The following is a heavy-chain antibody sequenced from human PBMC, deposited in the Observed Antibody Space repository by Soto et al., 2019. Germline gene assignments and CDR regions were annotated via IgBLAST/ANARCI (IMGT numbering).Heavy chain of an antibody. D-gene: IGHD1-26*01. J-gene: IGHJ4*02. Sequence: QVQLGQSGAEVRKPGASVHVSCKTSGYTFTAYYIHWVRQAPGQGLEWMGWIDPASGGTNIAQKFQGWVTMTTDTSITTAYLQLSRLTSDDTAVYYCAKSRGSYTVDYWGQGTLVTVSS. CDR1: GYTFTAYY. CDR3: AKSRGSYTVDY. V-gene: IGHV1-2*04. CDR2: IDPASGGT.